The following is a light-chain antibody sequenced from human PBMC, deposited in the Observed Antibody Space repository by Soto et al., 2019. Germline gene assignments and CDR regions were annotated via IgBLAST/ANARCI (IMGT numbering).Light chain of an antibody. CDR2: HAS. CDR3: QQYNSYLIT. J-gene: IGKJ5*01. CDR1: QSISSW. Sequence: DIQMTQSPSTLSASVGDRVTITCRASQSISSWLAWYQQKPGKAPKLLIYHASSLESGVPSRFSGSGSGTEFTLTISSLQPDDFATYYCQQYNSYLITFGQGTRLEIK. V-gene: IGKV1-5*01.